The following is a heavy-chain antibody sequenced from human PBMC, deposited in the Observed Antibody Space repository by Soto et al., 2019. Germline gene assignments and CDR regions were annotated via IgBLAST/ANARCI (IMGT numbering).Heavy chain of an antibody. CDR3: AIYKAGYCSGGSCSGYYFDY. CDR1: GGSFSGYY. D-gene: IGHD2-15*01. Sequence: PSETLSLTCAVYGGSFSGYYWSWIRQPPGKGLEWIGESNHSGSTNYNPSLKSRVTISVDTSKNQFSLKLSSVTAADTAVYYCAIYKAGYCSGGSCSGYYFDYWGQGTLVTVSS. CDR2: SNHSGST. J-gene: IGHJ4*02. V-gene: IGHV4-34*01.